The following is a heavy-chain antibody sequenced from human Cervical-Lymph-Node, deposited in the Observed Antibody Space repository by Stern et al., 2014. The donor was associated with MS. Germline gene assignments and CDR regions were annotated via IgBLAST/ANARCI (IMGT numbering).Heavy chain of an antibody. Sequence: QLQLQESGPGLVQPSETVSLTCTVSGGSMSSKYWNWIRQPPGKGLEWIGYIYSDGSTNYTPSLKSRVIISLDTSTNQFSLRLTSVTAADTAVYYCARVTGRGTRQNWFDSWGQGTLVTVSS. D-gene: IGHD1-26*01. CDR1: GGSMSSKY. CDR3: ARVTGRGTRQNWFDS. V-gene: IGHV4-59*01. J-gene: IGHJ5*01. CDR2: IYSDGST.